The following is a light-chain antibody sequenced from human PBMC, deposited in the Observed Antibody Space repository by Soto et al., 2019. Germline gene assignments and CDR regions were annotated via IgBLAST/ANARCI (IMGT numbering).Light chain of an antibody. V-gene: IGKV3D-15*01. CDR3: QQYDNWPRT. CDR2: DAS. Sequence: TVITQSAATLSVSPGERATLSCRASQTIRSPLAWFQQKPGQAPRLLIYDASTRANGIPARFRGSGSGTEFTLTISSLQSEDVAVDYCQQYDNWPRTFGQGTKVDIK. CDR1: QTIRSP. J-gene: IGKJ1*01.